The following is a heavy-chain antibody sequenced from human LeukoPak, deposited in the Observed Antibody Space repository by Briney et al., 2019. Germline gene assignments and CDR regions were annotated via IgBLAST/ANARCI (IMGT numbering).Heavy chain of an antibody. D-gene: IGHD2-2*02. Sequence: SETLSLTCTVSDDSISDYYRGWIRQPPGKGLEWIGYIHNSGTSTYNLSLKSRVTISADTSKNQFSLKLNSMTTADTAVYYCAKKSVPNTPPTFDYWGQGTLVTVSS. V-gene: IGHV4-59*01. CDR2: IHNSGTS. J-gene: IGHJ4*02. CDR1: DDSISDYY. CDR3: AKKSVPNTPPTFDY.